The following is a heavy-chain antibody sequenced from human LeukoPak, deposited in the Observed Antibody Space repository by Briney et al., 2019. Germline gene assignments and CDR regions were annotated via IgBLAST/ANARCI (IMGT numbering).Heavy chain of an antibody. D-gene: IGHD2-2*01. Sequence: PGESLRLSCAASGFTFSSNGMHWVRQAPGKGLEWVAVVRYDASNEYYADSVKGRFTISRDNSKNTLYLQMNSLRAEDTAVYYCVRDYAKYFDCWGQGTLVTVSS. CDR3: VRDYAKYFDC. V-gene: IGHV3-33*01. CDR1: GFTFSSNG. J-gene: IGHJ4*02. CDR2: VRYDASNE.